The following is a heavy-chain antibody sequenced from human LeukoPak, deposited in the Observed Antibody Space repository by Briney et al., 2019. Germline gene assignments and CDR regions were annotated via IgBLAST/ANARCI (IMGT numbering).Heavy chain of an antibody. Sequence: GASVKVSCKASGNTFSSYAINWVRQAPGQGLEWMGGIIPIFGTANYAQKFQGRVTITADESTITAYMELSSLRSEDTAVYYCARNPRFGELYAFDIWDQGTMVTVSS. D-gene: IGHD3-10*01. J-gene: IGHJ3*02. CDR3: ARNPRFGELYAFDI. V-gene: IGHV1-69*13. CDR1: GNTFSSYA. CDR2: IIPIFGTA.